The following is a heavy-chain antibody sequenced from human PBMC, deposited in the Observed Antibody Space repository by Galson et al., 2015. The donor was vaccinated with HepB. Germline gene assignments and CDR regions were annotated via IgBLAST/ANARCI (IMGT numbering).Heavy chain of an antibody. CDR2: IYYSGST. D-gene: IGHD1-26*01. V-gene: IGHV4-59*01. Sequence: SETLSLTCTVSGGSISSYYWSWIRQPPGKGLEWIGYIYYSGSTNYNPSLKSRVTISVDTSKNQFSLKLSSVTAADTAVYYCARESVNSGSLLDWGQGTLVTVSS. J-gene: IGHJ4*02. CDR3: ARESVNSGSLLD. CDR1: GGSISSYY.